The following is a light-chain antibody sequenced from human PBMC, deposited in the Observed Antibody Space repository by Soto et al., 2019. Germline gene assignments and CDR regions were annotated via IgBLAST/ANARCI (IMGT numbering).Light chain of an antibody. J-gene: IGKJ1*01. Sequence: EIVMTQSPATLSVSPGERATLSCRASQSISIHLAWYQQKPGQAPRLLIYGASTRDTGTPARFSGSGSGTEFTLTISSLQSEDFAVYYCQQYNNWPSWTFGKGTKVEIK. CDR1: QSISIH. CDR2: GAS. CDR3: QQYNNWPSWT. V-gene: IGKV3-15*01.